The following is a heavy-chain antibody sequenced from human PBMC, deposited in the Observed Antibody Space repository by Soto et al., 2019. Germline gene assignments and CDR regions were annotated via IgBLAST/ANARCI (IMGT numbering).Heavy chain of an antibody. D-gene: IGHD5-18*01. Sequence: GASVKVSCKASGGTFSGYAISWVRQAPGQGLEWMGGIIPIFGTANYAQKFQGRVTITADESTSTAYMELSSLRSEDTAVYYCARFAVDTAMAETIYYYYGMDVWGQGTTVTVSS. CDR3: ARFAVDTAMAETIYYYYGMDV. CDR2: IIPIFGTA. J-gene: IGHJ6*02. CDR1: GGTFSGYA. V-gene: IGHV1-69*13.